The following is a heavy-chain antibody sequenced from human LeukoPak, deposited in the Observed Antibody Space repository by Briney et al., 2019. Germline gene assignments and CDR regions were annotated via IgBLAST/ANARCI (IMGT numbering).Heavy chain of an antibody. CDR1: GYTFTGYY. D-gene: IGHD4-11*01. CDR3: ARDRAFYDYSNSNDAFDI. V-gene: IGHV1-2*02. Sequence: ASVKVSCKASGYTFTGYYMHWVRQAPGQGLEWMGWINPNSGGTNYAQKFQGRVTMTRDTSISTAYMELSRLRSDDTAVYYCARDRAFYDYSNSNDAFDIWGQGTMVTVSS. J-gene: IGHJ3*02. CDR2: INPNSGGT.